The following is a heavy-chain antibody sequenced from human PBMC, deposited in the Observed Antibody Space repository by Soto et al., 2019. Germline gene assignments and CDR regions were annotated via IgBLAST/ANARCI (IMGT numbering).Heavy chain of an antibody. CDR1: GFTFSSYA. J-gene: IGHJ6*02. D-gene: IGHD2-2*01. Sequence: GGSLRLSCAASGFTFSSYAMHWVRQAPGKGLEWVAVISYDGSNKYYADSVKGRFTISRDNSKNTLYLQMNSLRAEDTAVYYCARGGDIVVVPAANYYYYGMDVWGQGTTVTVSS. CDR3: ARGGDIVVVPAANYYYYGMDV. V-gene: IGHV3-30-3*01. CDR2: ISYDGSNK.